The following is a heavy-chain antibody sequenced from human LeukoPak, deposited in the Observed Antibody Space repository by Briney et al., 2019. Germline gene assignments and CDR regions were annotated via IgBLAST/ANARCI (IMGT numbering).Heavy chain of an antibody. CDR3: AKAKEDGDYFDY. CDR1: GFTFSTYG. D-gene: IGHD4-17*01. J-gene: IGHJ4*02. CDR2: ISGSGGNT. V-gene: IGHV3-23*01. Sequence: GGSLRLSCAASGFTFSTYGMSWVRQAPGKGLEWVSIISGSGGNTYYADSVKGRFTISRDNSKSTLYMQMNSLRAEDTAVYFCAKAKEDGDYFDYWGQGTLVTVAS.